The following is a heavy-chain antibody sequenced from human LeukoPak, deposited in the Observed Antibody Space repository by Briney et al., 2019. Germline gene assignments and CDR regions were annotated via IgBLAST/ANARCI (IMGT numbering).Heavy chain of an antibody. J-gene: IGHJ3*02. CDR3: ARDFDAFDI. Sequence: SETPSLTCTVSGGSISSYYWSWIRQPPGKGLEWIGYIYYSGSTNYNPSLKSRVTISVDKSKNQFSLKLSSVTAADTAVYYCARDFDAFDIWGQGTMVTVSS. V-gene: IGHV4-59*12. CDR1: GGSISSYY. CDR2: IYYSGST.